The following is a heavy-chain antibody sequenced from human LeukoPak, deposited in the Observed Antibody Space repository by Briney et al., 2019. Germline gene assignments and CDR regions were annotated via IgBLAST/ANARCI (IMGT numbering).Heavy chain of an antibody. Sequence: SETLSLTCAVSGGSISSGGYSWSWIRQPPGKGLEWIGYIYHSGSTYYNPSLKSRVTISVDRSKNQFSLKLSSVTAADTAVYYCARGGEVTMFDYWGQGTLVTVSS. CDR1: GGSISSGGYS. D-gene: IGHD2-21*02. J-gene: IGHJ4*02. V-gene: IGHV4-30-2*01. CDR2: IYHSGST. CDR3: ARGGEVTMFDY.